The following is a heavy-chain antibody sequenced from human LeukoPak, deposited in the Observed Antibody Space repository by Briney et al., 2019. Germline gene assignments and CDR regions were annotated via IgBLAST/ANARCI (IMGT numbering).Heavy chain of an antibody. CDR3: ARGEMATSFDY. V-gene: IGHV4-59*01. Sequence: PSETLSLTCTVSGGSINSYYWSWIRQPPGKGLEWIGYIYYSGSTNYNPSLKSRVTISVDTSKNQFSLKLSSVTAADTAVYYCARGEMATSFDYWGRGTLLTVSS. CDR2: IYYSGST. D-gene: IGHD5-24*01. J-gene: IGHJ4*02. CDR1: GGSINSYY.